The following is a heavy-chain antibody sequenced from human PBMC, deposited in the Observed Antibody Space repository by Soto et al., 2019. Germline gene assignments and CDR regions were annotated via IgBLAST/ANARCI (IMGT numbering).Heavy chain of an antibody. CDR3: VRQGIGNLHGLVDV. Sequence: QVQLQQSGPGLVKPSETLSLTCTVSSGPSSSHNCGWIRQSPGRGLEWIGYVYNTGGTSYNPSLKSRVTISADTSENHISLTLSFVTAADTAIYYCVRQGIGNLHGLVDVWGQGTTVSVSS. J-gene: IGHJ6*02. D-gene: IGHD1-1*01. CDR2: VYNTGGT. CDR1: SGPSSSHN. V-gene: IGHV4-59*08.